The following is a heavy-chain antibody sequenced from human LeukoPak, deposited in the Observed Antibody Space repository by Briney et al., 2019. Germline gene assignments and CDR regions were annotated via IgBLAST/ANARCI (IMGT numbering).Heavy chain of an antibody. V-gene: IGHV3-7*05. Sequence: PGGSLRLSCAASGFSFSTYWMTWVRQAPGKGLEWVANINKDGREKYYVDSVKGRFIISRDNAKNSLYLQMNSLRAEDTALYYCAKDQLAIAVAGGGVFDYWGQGTLVTVSS. CDR1: GFSFSTYW. CDR3: AKDQLAIAVAGGGVFDY. D-gene: IGHD6-19*01. J-gene: IGHJ4*02. CDR2: INKDGREK.